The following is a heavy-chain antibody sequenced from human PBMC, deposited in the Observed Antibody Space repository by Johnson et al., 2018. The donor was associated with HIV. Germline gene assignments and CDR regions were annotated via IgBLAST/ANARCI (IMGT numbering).Heavy chain of an antibody. D-gene: IGHD1-26*01. J-gene: IGHJ3*02. CDR3: ARDSEWELGQEGAFDI. CDR2: ISYDGGNN. CDR1: GFTFSSYP. Sequence: QVQLVESGGGVVQPGRSLRLSCAASGFTFSSYPMHWVRQATGKGLEWVAVISYDGGNNYYADSVKGRFTISRDNSKNTLYLQMNSLRAEDTAVYYCARDSEWELGQEGAFDIWDQGTMVTVSS. V-gene: IGHV3-30-3*01.